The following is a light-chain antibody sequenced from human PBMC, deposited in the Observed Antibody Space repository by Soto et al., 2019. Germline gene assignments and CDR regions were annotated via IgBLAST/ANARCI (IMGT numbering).Light chain of an antibody. CDR3: QQRANLLT. Sequence: ETVLTQSPATLSLSPGEGATLSCRASQSVGVSLAWYQHKPGQAPMLLIYDASNRATGIPARFSGSGSGTDFTLTISSLEYEDFAVYYCQQRANLLTFGGGTEVEIK. CDR2: DAS. CDR1: QSVGVS. J-gene: IGKJ4*01. V-gene: IGKV3-11*01.